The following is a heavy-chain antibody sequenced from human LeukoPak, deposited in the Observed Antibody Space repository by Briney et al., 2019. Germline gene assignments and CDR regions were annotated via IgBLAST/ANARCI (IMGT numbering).Heavy chain of an antibody. CDR3: ARARYNWKVPYFDY. J-gene: IGHJ4*02. CDR1: GGSISSYY. Sequence: PSETLSLTCTVSGGSISSYYWSWIRQPPGKGLEWIGYIYYSGSTNYNPFLKSRVTISVDTSKNQFSLKLSSVTAADTAVYYCARARYNWKVPYFDYWGQGTLVTVSS. CDR2: IYYSGST. V-gene: IGHV4-59*01. D-gene: IGHD1-20*01.